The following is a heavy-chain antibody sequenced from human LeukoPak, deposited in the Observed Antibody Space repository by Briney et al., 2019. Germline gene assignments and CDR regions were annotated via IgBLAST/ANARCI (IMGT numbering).Heavy chain of an antibody. V-gene: IGHV1-69*13. Sequence: ASVKVSCKASGGTFSSSAISWVRQAPGQGLEWLGGIIPIFGSSNYAQNFQGRVTITADESTSTAYMELSSLRSEDTAVYYCARGVIAAGGNDFDYWGQGTLVTVSS. J-gene: IGHJ4*02. CDR3: ARGVIAAGGNDFDY. D-gene: IGHD6-13*01. CDR1: GGTFSSSA. CDR2: IIPIFGSS.